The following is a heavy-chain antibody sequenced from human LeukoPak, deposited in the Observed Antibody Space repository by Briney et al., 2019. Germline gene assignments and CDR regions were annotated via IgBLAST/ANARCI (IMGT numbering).Heavy chain of an antibody. Sequence: PGRSPRLSCAASGFTFSSYGMHWVRQAPGKGLEWVAVIWYDGSNEYYTDAVKGRFTISRDNAKNSLYLQMNSLRAEDTAVYYCGRDVGAFDYWGQGTLVTVSS. CDR2: IWYDGSNE. V-gene: IGHV3-33*01. CDR3: GRDVGAFDY. J-gene: IGHJ4*02. CDR1: GFTFSSYG. D-gene: IGHD3-3*01.